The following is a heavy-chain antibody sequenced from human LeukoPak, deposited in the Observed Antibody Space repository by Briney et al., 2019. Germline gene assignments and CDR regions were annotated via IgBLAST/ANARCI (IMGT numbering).Heavy chain of an antibody. CDR3: AMPSVGATRSFDY. Sequence: ASVTVSCKASGYTFSSYAITWVRQAPGQGLEWMGGIIPIFGTANYAQKFQGRVTITADKSTSTAYMELSSLRSEDTAVYYSAMPSVGATRSFDYWGQGTLVTVSS. V-gene: IGHV1-69*06. CDR1: GYTFSSYA. J-gene: IGHJ4*02. CDR2: IIPIFGTA. D-gene: IGHD1-26*01.